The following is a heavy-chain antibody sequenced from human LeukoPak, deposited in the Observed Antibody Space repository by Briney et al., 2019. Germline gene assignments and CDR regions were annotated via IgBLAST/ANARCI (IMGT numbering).Heavy chain of an antibody. J-gene: IGHJ6*02. CDR1: GGSFSGYY. CDR3: ARVEYSRNYYYYGMDV. D-gene: IGHD6-6*01. CDR2: INHSGST. Sequence: SETLSLTCAVYGGSFSGYYWSWIRQPPGKGLEWIGEINHSGSTNYNPSLKSRVTISVDTSKNQFSLKLSSVTAVDTAVYYCARVEYSRNYYYYGMDVWGQGTTVTVSS. V-gene: IGHV4-34*01.